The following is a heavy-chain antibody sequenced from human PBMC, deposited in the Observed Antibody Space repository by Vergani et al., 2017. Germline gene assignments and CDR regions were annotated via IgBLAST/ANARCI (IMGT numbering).Heavy chain of an antibody. V-gene: IGHV4-61*02. CDR2: IYVCCIT. CDR3: ARDNKQLRQRAFDL. CDR1: GASINNDFYY. Sequence: QVQLQESGPGLVKPSQTLSLTCTVSGASINNDFYYWHWIRQPAGKGLEWIGRIYVCCITYYNSSLQSRVSMSVDTSKNQFSLTLTSVTAADTAVYYCARDNKQLRQRAFDLWGQGTMVTVSS. D-gene: IGHD4-23*01. J-gene: IGHJ3*01.